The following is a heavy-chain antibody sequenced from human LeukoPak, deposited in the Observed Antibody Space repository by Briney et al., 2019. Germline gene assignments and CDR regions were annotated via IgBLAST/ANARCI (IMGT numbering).Heavy chain of an antibody. V-gene: IGHV1-69*13. Sequence: ASVKVSCKASGGTLSSHAINWVRQAPGQGLEWMGGIIPIFGTTSYAQTFQGRLMITADESTSTAYMELGSLRSEDTAVYYCARESDYGYKYYMDVWGKGTTVTISS. J-gene: IGHJ6*03. CDR2: IIPIFGTT. CDR1: GGTLSSHA. CDR3: ARESDYGYKYYMDV. D-gene: IGHD4-17*01.